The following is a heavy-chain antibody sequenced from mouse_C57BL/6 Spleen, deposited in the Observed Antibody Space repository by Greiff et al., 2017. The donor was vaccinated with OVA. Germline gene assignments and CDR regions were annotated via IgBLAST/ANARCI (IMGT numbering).Heavy chain of an antibody. J-gene: IGHJ1*03. Sequence: EVQLQQSGPELVKPGASVKISCKASGYTFTDYYMNWVKQSPGKSLEWIGDINPNNGGTSYNQKFKGKATLTVDKSSSTAYMELRSLTSEDSAVYYCARGDDYDEGYFDVWGTGTTVTVSS. CDR2: INPNNGGT. V-gene: IGHV1-26*01. D-gene: IGHD2-4*01. CDR3: ARGDDYDEGYFDV. CDR1: GYTFTDYY.